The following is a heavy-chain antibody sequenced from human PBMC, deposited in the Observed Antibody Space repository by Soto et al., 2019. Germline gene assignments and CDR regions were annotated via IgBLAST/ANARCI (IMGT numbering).Heavy chain of an antibody. CDR1: GFTFSKYA. D-gene: IGHD3-16*01. CDR2: ASYEVTNK. Sequence: ESVGNVVQPGGSLRLSCAASGFTFSKYALHWVRQAPGKGLEWVALASYEVTNKYYSDSVKGRFIISRDNSKNTVFLQMNSLRPEDTAVYYCTRGVPAYNFYAMDVWGRGTTVTVFS. V-gene: IGHV3-30*04. J-gene: IGHJ6*02. CDR3: TRGVPAYNFYAMDV.